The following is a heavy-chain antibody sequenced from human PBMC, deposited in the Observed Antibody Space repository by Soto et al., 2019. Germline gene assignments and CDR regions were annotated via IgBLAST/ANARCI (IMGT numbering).Heavy chain of an antibody. V-gene: IGHV2-26*01. CDR1: GFSLSNARMG. D-gene: IGHD2-2*01. CDR3: AREQYQLLPTSYYYYGMDV. Sequence: ESDPTLVNPTETLTLTCTVSGFSLSNARMGVSWIRQPPGKALEWLAHIFSNDEKSYSTSLKSRLTISKDTSKSQVVLTMTNMDPVDTATYYCAREQYQLLPTSYYYYGMDVWGQGTTVTVSS. CDR2: IFSNDEK. J-gene: IGHJ6*02.